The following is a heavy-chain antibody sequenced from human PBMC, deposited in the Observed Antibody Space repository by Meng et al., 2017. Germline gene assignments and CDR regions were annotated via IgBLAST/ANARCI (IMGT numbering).Heavy chain of an antibody. CDR2: INPNSGGT. CDR1: GYTFTGYY. CDR3: AREIAVAGNVYFDY. Sequence: QGQLVPSGAGVKKPGASLKVSCKASGYTFTGYYMHWVRQAPGQGLEWMGRINPNSGGTNYAQKFQGRVTMTRDTSISTAYMELSRLRSDDTAVYYCAREIAVAGNVYFDYWGQGTLVTVSS. D-gene: IGHD6-19*01. V-gene: IGHV1-2*06. J-gene: IGHJ4*02.